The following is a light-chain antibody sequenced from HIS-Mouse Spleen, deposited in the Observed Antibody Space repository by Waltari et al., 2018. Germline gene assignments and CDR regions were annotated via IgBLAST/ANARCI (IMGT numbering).Light chain of an antibody. Sequence: QSALTQPASVSGSPGQSITFPCTGTSSAVGGYNYASWYHQHPGKAPKLMIYEVSNRPSGLSNRFSGSKSGNTASLTISGLQAEDEADYYCSSYTSSSTYVFGTGTKVTVL. CDR1: SSAVGGYNY. CDR2: EVS. V-gene: IGLV2-14*01. CDR3: SSYTSSSTYV. J-gene: IGLJ1*01.